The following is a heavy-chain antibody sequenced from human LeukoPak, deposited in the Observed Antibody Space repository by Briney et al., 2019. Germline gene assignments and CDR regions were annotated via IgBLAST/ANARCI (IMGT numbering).Heavy chain of an antibody. V-gene: IGHV6-1*01. CDR3: ASGWALS. J-gene: IGHJ5*02. CDR2: TYFRSEWHT. CDR1: GDSVSNKNGA. Sequence: SQTLSLTCDVSGDSVSNKNGAWSWIRQSPSRGLEWLGRTYFRSEWHTDYAVSVKGRIANTADTSKNQFSPQLASVTPEDTAVYYCASGWALSWGQGSLVTVSS. D-gene: IGHD1-26*01.